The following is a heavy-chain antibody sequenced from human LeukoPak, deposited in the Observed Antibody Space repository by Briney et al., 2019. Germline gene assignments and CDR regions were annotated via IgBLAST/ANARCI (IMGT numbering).Heavy chain of an antibody. J-gene: IGHJ4*02. CDR3: ARAMGLTRADY. CDR2: ISSSSSTI. Sequence: GGSLRLSCAASGFTFSSYSMNWVRQAPGKGLEWVSYISSSSSTIYYADSVKGRFTISRDNAKNSLYLQMNSLRAEDTAVYYCARAMGLTRADYWGQGTLVTVSS. CDR1: GFTFSSYS. D-gene: IGHD4/OR15-4a*01. V-gene: IGHV3-48*04.